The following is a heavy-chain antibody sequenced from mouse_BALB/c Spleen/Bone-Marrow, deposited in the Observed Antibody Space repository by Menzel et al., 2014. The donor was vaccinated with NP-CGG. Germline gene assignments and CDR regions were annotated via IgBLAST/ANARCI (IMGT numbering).Heavy chain of an antibody. CDR2: IDPANGNT. CDR3: ARWLPLAY. V-gene: IGHV14-3*02. Sequence: VQLQQSGAELVKPGASVKLSCTASGFNIKDTYMHWVKQRPEQGLEWIGRIDPANGNTKYDPKFQDKATITADTSSNTAYLQLSSLTSEDTAVYYCARWLPLAYWGQGTLVTVSA. J-gene: IGHJ3*01. D-gene: IGHD2-2*01. CDR1: GFNIKDTY.